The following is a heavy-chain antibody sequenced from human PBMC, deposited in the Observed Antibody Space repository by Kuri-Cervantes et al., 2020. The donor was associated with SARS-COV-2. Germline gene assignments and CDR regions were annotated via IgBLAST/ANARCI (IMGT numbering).Heavy chain of an antibody. J-gene: IGHJ4*02. D-gene: IGHD3-3*01. CDR1: GFTFSSYS. CDR3: ARGYDFWSGLVDC. CDR2: IKQDGSEK. Sequence: GGSLRLSCAASGFTFSSYSMNWVRQAPGKGLEWVANIKQDGSEKYYVDSVKGRFTISRDNAKNSLYLQMNSLRAEDTAVYYCARGYDFWSGLVDCWGQGTLVTVSS. V-gene: IGHV3-7*01.